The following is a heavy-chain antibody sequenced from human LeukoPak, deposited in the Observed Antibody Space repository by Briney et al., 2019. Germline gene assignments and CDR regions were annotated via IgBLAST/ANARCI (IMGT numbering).Heavy chain of an antibody. V-gene: IGHV5-51*01. J-gene: IGHJ4*02. CDR2: IFPGDSDT. D-gene: IGHD6-19*01. CDR1: GYRFTSYW. CDR3: ARPYSSGWPYSFEY. Sequence: GESLKISFKGSGYRFTSYWIGWVRQMPGKGLEWVGIIFPGDSDTRYSPSLQGQVTISADTSISTAYLQWSSLKASDTAMYFCARPYSSGWPYSFEYWGQGTLVTVSS.